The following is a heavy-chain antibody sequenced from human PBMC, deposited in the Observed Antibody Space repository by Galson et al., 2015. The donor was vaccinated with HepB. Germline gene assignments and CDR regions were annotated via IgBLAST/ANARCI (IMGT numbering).Heavy chain of an antibody. CDR3: ARSTLGWFDP. V-gene: IGHV3-11*01. CDR2: ISGSGTTTI. Sequence: SLRLSCAASGFTFTDYHMSWIRQAPGKGLEWVSYISGSGTTTIFYADSVKGRFTISRDNAKKSLYLQMTSLRAEDTAVYYCARSTLGWFDPWGQGTLVTVSS. J-gene: IGHJ5*02. CDR1: GFTFTDYH. D-gene: IGHD2/OR15-2a*01.